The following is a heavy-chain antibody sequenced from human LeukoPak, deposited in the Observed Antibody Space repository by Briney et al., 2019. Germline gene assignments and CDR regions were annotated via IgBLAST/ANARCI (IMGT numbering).Heavy chain of an antibody. Sequence: GGSLRLSCAASGFTFTTYWMSWVRQLPGKGLEWVANINQDGTEKYYVDSVKGRFTISRDNAKNTLYLQMNSLRAEDTAVYYCARAQRGYSYLLDYWGQGTLVTVSS. D-gene: IGHD5-18*01. J-gene: IGHJ4*02. CDR2: INQDGTEK. V-gene: IGHV3-7*01. CDR1: GFTFTTYW. CDR3: ARAQRGYSYLLDY.